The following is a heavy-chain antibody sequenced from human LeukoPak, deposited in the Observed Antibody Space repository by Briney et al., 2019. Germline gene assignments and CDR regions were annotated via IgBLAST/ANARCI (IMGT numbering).Heavy chain of an antibody. Sequence: PGGSLRLSCAASGFTFSSYSMNRVRQAPGKGLEWVASISSSSSYIYYADSVKGRFTISRDNAKNSLYLQMNSLRAEDTAVYYCARGPRDPNGYCSGGKCSPTYEVWGQGTLVTVLS. V-gene: IGHV3-21*01. D-gene: IGHD2-15*01. CDR3: ARGPRDPNGYCSGGKCSPTYEV. J-gene: IGHJ4*02. CDR2: ISSSSSYI. CDR1: GFTFSSYS.